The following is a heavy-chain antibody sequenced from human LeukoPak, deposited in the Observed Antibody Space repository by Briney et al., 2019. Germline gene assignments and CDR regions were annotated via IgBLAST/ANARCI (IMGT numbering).Heavy chain of an antibody. Sequence: TSETLSLTCTVSGGSISSSSYYWGWIRQPPGKGLEWIGSIYYSGSTYYNPSLKSRVTISVDTSKNQFSLKLSSVTAADTAVYYCARHPHYSSSSRNYYYYYYMDVWGKGITVTVSS. CDR1: GGSISSSSYY. CDR3: ARHPHYSSSSRNYYYYYYMDV. CDR2: IYYSGST. D-gene: IGHD6-6*01. V-gene: IGHV4-39*01. J-gene: IGHJ6*03.